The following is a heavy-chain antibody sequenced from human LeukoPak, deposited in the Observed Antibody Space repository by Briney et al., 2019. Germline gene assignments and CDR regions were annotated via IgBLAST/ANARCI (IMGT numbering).Heavy chain of an antibody. D-gene: IGHD5-18*01. Sequence: PGGSLRLSCAASGFTFRSYAMHWVRQAPGKGLEWVAVIWYDGSNKYYEDSVKGRFTISRDNAKNSLYLQMNSLRAEDTAVYYCARAGTAMDVDYWGQGTLVTVSS. CDR3: ARAGTAMDVDY. V-gene: IGHV3-33*01. CDR1: GFTFRSYA. J-gene: IGHJ4*02. CDR2: IWYDGSNK.